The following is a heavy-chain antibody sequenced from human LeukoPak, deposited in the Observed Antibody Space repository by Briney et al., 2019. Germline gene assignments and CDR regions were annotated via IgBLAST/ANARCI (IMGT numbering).Heavy chain of an antibody. V-gene: IGHV1-46*01. Sequence: GASVKVSCRASGYTFTVYHMHWVRQAPGQGLEWMGIINPSDGSTTYAQKFQGRVSITRDMSTSTIYMELSSLRSDDTAVYYCARSVTIFGVATLGYWGQGTPVTVSS. J-gene: IGHJ4*02. CDR3: ARSVTIFGVATLGY. CDR1: GYTFTVYH. CDR2: INPSDGST. D-gene: IGHD3-3*01.